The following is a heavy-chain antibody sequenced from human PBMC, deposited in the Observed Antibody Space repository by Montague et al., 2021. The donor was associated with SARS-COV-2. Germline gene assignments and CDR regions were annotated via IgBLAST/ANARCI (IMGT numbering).Heavy chain of an antibody. CDR2: INHSGST. CDR1: GGSFSGYY. CDR3: ARGRTLNYYYYMDV. Sequence: SDTHSLTCAVYGGSFSGYYWIWIRQPPGKGLEWIGEINHSGSTNYNPSLKSRVTISVDTSKNQFSLKLSSVTAADMAVYYCARGRTLNYYYYMDVWDKGTTVTVSS. D-gene: IGHD2-15*01. V-gene: IGHV4-34*01. J-gene: IGHJ6*03.